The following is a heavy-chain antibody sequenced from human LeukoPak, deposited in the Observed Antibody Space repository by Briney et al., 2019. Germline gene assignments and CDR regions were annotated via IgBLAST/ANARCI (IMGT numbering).Heavy chain of an antibody. CDR1: GGSIINYY. V-gene: IGHV4-4*07. J-gene: IGHJ3*02. CDR2: IFSSGST. Sequence: SETLSLTCTVSGGSIINYYWSWVRQPAGKGLEWIGRIFSSGSTDYNPSPKSRVTMSVDTSKNQFSLKLTSMTAADTAVYYCARRKVLPTAVDAFDIWGQGTMVTVSS. D-gene: IGHD2-2*01. CDR3: ARRKVLPTAVDAFDI.